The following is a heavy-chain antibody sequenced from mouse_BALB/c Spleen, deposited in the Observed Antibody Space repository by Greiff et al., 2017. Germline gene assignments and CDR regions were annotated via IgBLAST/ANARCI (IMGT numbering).Heavy chain of an antibody. CDR2: INPYNDGT. D-gene: IGHD2-10*02. CDR1: GYTFTSYV. Sequence: EVKLMESGPELVKPGASVKMSCKASGYTFTSYVMHWVKQKPGQGLEWIGYINPYNDGTKYNEKFKGKATLTSDKSSSTAYMELSSLTSEDSAVYYCARRYGHYAMDYWGQGTSVTVSS. CDR3: ARRYGHYAMDY. J-gene: IGHJ4*01. V-gene: IGHV1-14*01.